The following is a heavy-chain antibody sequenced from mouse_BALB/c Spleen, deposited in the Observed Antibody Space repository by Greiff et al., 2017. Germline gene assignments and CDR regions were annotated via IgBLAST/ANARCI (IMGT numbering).Heavy chain of an antibody. Sequence: VQLQQSGAELVKPGASVKLSCKASGYTFTSYWMHWVKQRPGQGLEWIGEINPSNGRTNYNEKFKSKATLTVDKSSSTAYMQLSSLTSEDSAVYYCARLGLSGTFYAMDYWGQGTSVTVSS. J-gene: IGHJ4*01. V-gene: IGHV1S81*02. D-gene: IGHD4-1*01. CDR3: ARLGLSGTFYAMDY. CDR1: GYTFTSYW. CDR2: INPSNGRT.